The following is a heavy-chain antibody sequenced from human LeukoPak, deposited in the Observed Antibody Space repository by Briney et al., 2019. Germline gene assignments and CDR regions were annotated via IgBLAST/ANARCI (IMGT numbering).Heavy chain of an antibody. CDR3: ARGKLRAFDI. CDR2: ISSNGGST. V-gene: IGHV3-64*01. D-gene: IGHD4-23*01. Sequence: GGSLRLSCAASGFTFSSYAMHWVRQAPGKGLEYASAISSNGGSTYYANSVKGRFTISRDNSKNTLYLQMGSLRAEDMAVYYCARGKLRAFDIWGQGTMVTVSS. CDR1: GFTFSSYA. J-gene: IGHJ3*02.